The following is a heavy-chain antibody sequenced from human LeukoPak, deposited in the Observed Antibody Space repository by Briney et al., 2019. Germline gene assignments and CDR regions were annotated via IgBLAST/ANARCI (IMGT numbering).Heavy chain of an antibody. V-gene: IGHV3-7*01. CDR1: GFIFSSYW. Sequence: SGGSLRLSCVASGFIFSSYWMAWVRQAPGKGLEWVANIKQDESEKNYVDSVKGRFTISRDNAKNSLFLQMNSLRVEDTAVYYCARDVAGSLDYWGQGTLVTVSS. J-gene: IGHJ4*02. D-gene: IGHD1-26*01. CDR2: IKQDESEK. CDR3: ARDVAGSLDY.